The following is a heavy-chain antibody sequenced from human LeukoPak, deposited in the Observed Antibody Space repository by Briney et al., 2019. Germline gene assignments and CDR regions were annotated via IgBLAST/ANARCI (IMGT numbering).Heavy chain of an antibody. CDR2: INHSGST. V-gene: IGHV4-34*01. D-gene: IGHD2-2*01. J-gene: IGHJ6*03. CDR1: GGSFSGYY. Sequence: SETLSLTCAVYGGSFSGYYWSWIRQPPGKGLEWIGEINHSGSTNYNPSLKSRVTISLDTSKNQCSLKLSSVTAEDTAVYYCARGRIYVVVVPAAIRRHYYYMDVWGKGTTVTVSS. CDR3: ARGRIYVVVVPAAIRRHYYYMDV.